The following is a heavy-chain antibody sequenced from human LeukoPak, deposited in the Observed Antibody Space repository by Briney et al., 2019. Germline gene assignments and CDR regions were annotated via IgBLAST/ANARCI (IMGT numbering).Heavy chain of an antibody. D-gene: IGHD5-24*01. CDR2: IYYSGTT. J-gene: IGHJ4*02. CDR1: GGSVNSRRFY. CDR3: ASWHEMATVWATFDH. Sequence: PSETLSLTCTVSGGSVNSRRFYWGWIRQPPGKGLEWIGTIYYSGTTYYNPSLKTRVTISIYTSKNHFSLKLSSVIAADTAVYYCASWHEMATVWATFDHWGQGTLVTVSS. V-gene: IGHV4-39*02.